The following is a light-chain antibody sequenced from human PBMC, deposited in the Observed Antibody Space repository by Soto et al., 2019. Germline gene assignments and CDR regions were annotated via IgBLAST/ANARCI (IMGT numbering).Light chain of an antibody. J-gene: IGKJ1*01. CDR3: HHSGNSHGT. V-gene: IGKV3-20*01. CDR1: QTISSRY. Sequence: PGERATLSCRASQTISSRYLTWYQQKSGQVPRLLIYGASSRATGIPDRFSGSGSGTDFTLTISRLEPEDVAVYYCHHSGNSHGTFGQGTKLDIK. CDR2: GAS.